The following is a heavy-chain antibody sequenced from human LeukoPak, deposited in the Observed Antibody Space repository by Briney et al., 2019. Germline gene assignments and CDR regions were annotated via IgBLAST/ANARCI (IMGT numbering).Heavy chain of an antibody. V-gene: IGHV3-23*01. Sequence: GGSLRLSCAASGFTFSSHAMSWVRQAPGKGLEWISLIRGSSDVIEYADSVRGRFTISRDKSKNTVSLQMNNLRAEDTAVYYCAKGQSASSTFDSWGQGTLVTVSS. CDR2: IRGSSDVI. CDR1: GFTFSSHA. CDR3: AKGQSASSTFDS. J-gene: IGHJ4*02.